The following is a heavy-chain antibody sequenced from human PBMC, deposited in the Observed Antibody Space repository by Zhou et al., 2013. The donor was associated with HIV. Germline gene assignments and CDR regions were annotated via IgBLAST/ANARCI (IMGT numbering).Heavy chain of an antibody. CDR3: AKTYARGWGYSSALDFFDN. J-gene: IGHJ4*01. CDR1: GYTFTGYY. Sequence: QVQLVQSGAEVKKPGASVKVSCKASGYTFTGYYIHWVRQAPGQGLEWMGWINPNSGGTNYAQKFQGRVTMTRDTSISTAYMELSRLRSDDTAIYYCAKTYARGWGYSSALDFFDNWGHGTLVTVSS. V-gene: IGHV1-2*02. CDR2: INPNSGGT. D-gene: IGHD6-19*01.